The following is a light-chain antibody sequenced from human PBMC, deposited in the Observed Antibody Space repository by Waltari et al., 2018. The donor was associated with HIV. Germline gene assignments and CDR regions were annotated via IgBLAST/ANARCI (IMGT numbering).Light chain of an antibody. V-gene: IGLV1-44*01. CDR2: VSN. Sequence: QSVLTQPPSASGTPGQRVTISCSGSSSHIGSNTVSWYQQLPGTAPKLLIYVSNQRPSGVPDRCSGSKSGTSASLAISGLQSEDDADYFCAAWDDSLSAVVFGGGTKLTVL. J-gene: IGLJ2*01. CDR3: AAWDDSLSAVV. CDR1: SSHIGSNT.